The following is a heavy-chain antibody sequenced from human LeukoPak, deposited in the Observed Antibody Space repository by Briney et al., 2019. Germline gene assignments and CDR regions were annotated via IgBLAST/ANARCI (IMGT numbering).Heavy chain of an antibody. CDR1: GYTFTSNH. J-gene: IGHJ5*02. CDR2: INPSGDST. V-gene: IGHV1-46*01. Sequence: ASVKVSCKASGYTFTSNHIHCVRQAPGQGLEWMGVINPSGDSTSYAQRFQGRVTMTRDTSTSTVYMELSSLRSEDTAIYYCAKLAASETGEGSWGQGTLVTVSS. D-gene: IGHD6-13*01. CDR3: AKLAASETGEGS.